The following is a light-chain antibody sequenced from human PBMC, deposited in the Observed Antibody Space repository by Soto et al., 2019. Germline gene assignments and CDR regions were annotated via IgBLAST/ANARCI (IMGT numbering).Light chain of an antibody. CDR3: HYYDDSPPLP. J-gene: IGKJ3*01. Sequence: EIVLTQSPGTLSLSPGERATFFCRASQSVSSRFLAWYQQKPGQAPRLLIYGASSRATGIPDRFSGSGSGTDFTLTISRLEPEDFAVYYCHYYDDSPPLPFGPGTKVDIK. CDR1: QSVSSRF. CDR2: GAS. V-gene: IGKV3-20*01.